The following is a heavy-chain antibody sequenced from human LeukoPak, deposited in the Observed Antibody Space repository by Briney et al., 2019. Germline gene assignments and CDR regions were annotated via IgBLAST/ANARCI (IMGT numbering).Heavy chain of an antibody. V-gene: IGHV3-30*04. CDR2: ISYDGSYK. CDR1: GFTFSSYA. J-gene: IGHJ6*04. CDR3: AELGITMIGGV. D-gene: IGHD3-10*02. Sequence: GGSLRLSCAASGFTFSSYAMHWVRQAPGKGLEWVAVISYDGSYKDYADSVKGRFTISRDNAKNSLYLQMNSLRAEDTAVYYCAELGITMIGGVWGKGTTVTISS.